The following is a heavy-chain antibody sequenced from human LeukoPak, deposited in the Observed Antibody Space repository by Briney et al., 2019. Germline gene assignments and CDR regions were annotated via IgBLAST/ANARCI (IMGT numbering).Heavy chain of an antibody. D-gene: IGHD3-22*01. Sequence: PGGSLRLSCAASGFTVSSNYMSWVRQAPGKGLEWVSVIYRGGSTYYADSVKGRFTNSRDNSKNTLFLQMNSLRAEDTAVYYCARASSDDSSGYHTDYWGQGTLVTVSS. V-gene: IGHV3-53*01. CDR1: GFTVSSNY. J-gene: IGHJ4*02. CDR3: ARASSDDSSGYHTDY. CDR2: IYRGGST.